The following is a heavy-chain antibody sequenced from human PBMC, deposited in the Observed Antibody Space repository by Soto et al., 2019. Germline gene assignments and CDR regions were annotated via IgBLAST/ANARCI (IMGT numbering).Heavy chain of an antibody. CDR3: ARDGRITIFGVVIGYCSDY. Sequence: QVQLVESGGGVVQPGRSLRLSCAASGFTCSSYAMHWVRQAPGKGLEWVAVISYDGSNTYYADSVKERFTISRDNSKNTLYLQVNSLRAEDTAVYYCARDGRITIFGVVIGYCSDYWGQGTLVTVSS. CDR1: GFTCSSYA. J-gene: IGHJ4*02. CDR2: ISYDGSNT. D-gene: IGHD3-3*01. V-gene: IGHV3-30-3*01.